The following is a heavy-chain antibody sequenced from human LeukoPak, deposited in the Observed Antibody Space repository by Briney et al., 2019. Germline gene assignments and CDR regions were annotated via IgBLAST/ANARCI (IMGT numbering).Heavy chain of an antibody. CDR3: ARLYYYDSSGPKGFDY. CDR1: GGTFSSYA. CDR2: IIPIFGTA. Sequence: SVKVSCKASGGTFSSYAISWVRQAPGQGLEWMGGIIPIFGTANYAQKFQGRITITADKSTSTAYMELSSLRSEDTAVYYCARLYYYDSSGPKGFDYWGQGTLVTVSS. J-gene: IGHJ4*02. V-gene: IGHV1-69*06. D-gene: IGHD3-22*01.